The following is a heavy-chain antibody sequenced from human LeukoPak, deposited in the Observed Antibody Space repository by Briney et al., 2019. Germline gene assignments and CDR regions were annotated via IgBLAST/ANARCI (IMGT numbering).Heavy chain of an antibody. J-gene: IGHJ6*02. V-gene: IGHV1-24*01. CDR1: GYTLTELS. CDR2: FDPEDGET. D-gene: IGHD3-10*01. Sequence: ASVKVSCKVSGYTLTELSMHWVRQAPGKGLEWMGGFDPEDGETIYAQKFQGRVTMTEDTSTDTAYMELRSLRSDDTAVYYCARDPYPMGLLDVWGQGTTVTVSS. CDR3: ARDPYPMGLLDV.